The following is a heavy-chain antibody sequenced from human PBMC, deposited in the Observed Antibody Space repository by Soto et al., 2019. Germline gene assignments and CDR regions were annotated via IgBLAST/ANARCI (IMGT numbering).Heavy chain of an antibody. V-gene: IGHV3-30*18. Sequence: GGSLRLSCAASGFTFSLYGMHWVRQAPGKGLEWVALISSDRSDEYYGDSVKGRFTISRDNSKNTLYLQMNSLRAEDTAVYYCAKYFALRRCISTSCYEYYYYGMDVWGQGTTVTVSS. J-gene: IGHJ6*02. CDR3: AKYFALRRCISTSCYEYYYYGMDV. CDR2: ISSDRSDE. D-gene: IGHD2-2*01. CDR1: GFTFSLYG.